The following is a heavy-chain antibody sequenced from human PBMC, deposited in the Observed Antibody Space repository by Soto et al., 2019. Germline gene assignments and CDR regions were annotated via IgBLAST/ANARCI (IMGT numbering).Heavy chain of an antibody. J-gene: IGHJ4*02. CDR3: ARVKLATLTDF. Sequence: QVQLVQSGAEVKKPGAPVKVSCKASGYTFTDYDINWVRQAPGQGLEWMGWMNPNTGNTRYAHHFQGRLIIIRDTSISTAFMELRSLRSEDTALYYCARVKLATLTDFWGQGTLVTVSS. CDR1: GYTFTDYD. V-gene: IGHV1-8*01. CDR2: MNPNTGNT. D-gene: IGHD5-12*01.